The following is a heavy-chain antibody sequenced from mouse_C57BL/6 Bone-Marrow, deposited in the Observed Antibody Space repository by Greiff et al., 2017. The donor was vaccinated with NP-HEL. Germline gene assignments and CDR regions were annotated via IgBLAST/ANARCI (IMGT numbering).Heavy chain of an antibody. V-gene: IGHV3-8*01. CDR1: GYSITSDY. CDR3: ARVYDYAPHYYALDY. CDR2: ISYSGST. J-gene: IGHJ4*01. D-gene: IGHD2-4*01. Sequence: EVQRVESGPGLAKPSQTLSLTCSVTGYSITSDYWNWIRKFPGNKLEYMGYISYSGSTYYNPSLKSLISITRDTSKNQYYLKLNSVTTEETPTYYCARVYDYAPHYYALDYWGEGTSLTVSS.